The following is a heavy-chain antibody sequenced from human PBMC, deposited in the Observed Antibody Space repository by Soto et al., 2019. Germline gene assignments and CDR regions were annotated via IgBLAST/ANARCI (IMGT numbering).Heavy chain of an antibody. CDR2: ISGSGGST. D-gene: IGHD3-22*01. V-gene: IGHV3-23*01. J-gene: IGHJ3*02. CDR3: AKIGTSMIVVVTHDAFDI. CDR1: GFTSSSYA. Sequence: GGSLRLSCAASGFTSSSYAMSWVRQAPGKGLEWVSAISGSGGSTYYADSVKGRFTISRDNSKNTLYLQMNSLRAEDTAVYYCAKIGTSMIVVVTHDAFDIWGQGTMVTVSS.